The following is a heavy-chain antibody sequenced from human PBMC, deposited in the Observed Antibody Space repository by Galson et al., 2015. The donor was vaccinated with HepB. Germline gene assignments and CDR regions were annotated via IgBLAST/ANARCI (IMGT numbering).Heavy chain of an antibody. CDR3: AKDPSSSSTGADY. V-gene: IGHV3-9*01. Sequence: SLRLSCAASGFIFDDYAMHWVRQAPGKGLEWVSSISWNGGSMGYVDSVKGRFTISRDNAKKSLYLQMNNLRAEDTALYYCAKDPSSSSTGADYWGQGTLVTVSS. CDR1: GFIFDDYA. J-gene: IGHJ4*02. D-gene: IGHD6-6*01. CDR2: ISWNGGSM.